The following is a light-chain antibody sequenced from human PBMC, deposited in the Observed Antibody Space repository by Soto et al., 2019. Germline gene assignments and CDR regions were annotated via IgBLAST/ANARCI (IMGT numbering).Light chain of an antibody. CDR3: AAWDDSLNGWV. J-gene: IGLJ3*02. CDR2: SND. Sequence: QPVLTQAPSASGTPGQRVTISCSGSSSNIGSNTVTWYQQVPGTAPKLLIYSNDQRPSGVPDRFSGSKSGTSASLAIAGLQSEDEADYYCAAWDDSLNGWVFGGGTKLTV. CDR1: SSNIGSNT. V-gene: IGLV1-44*01.